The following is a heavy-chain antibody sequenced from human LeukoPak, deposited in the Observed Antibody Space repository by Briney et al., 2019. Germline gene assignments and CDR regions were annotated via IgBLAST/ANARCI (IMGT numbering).Heavy chain of an antibody. CDR2: TSAYNGNT. J-gene: IGHJ4*02. CDR3: ARAARSFHSSYYLDY. D-gene: IGHD6-6*01. Sequence: ASVKVSCKASGYTFTSYGISWVRQAPGQGLEWMGWTSAYNGNTNYAQKLQGRVTMTTDTSTSTAYMELRSLRSDDTAVYYCARAARSFHSSYYLDYWGQGTLVTVSS. V-gene: IGHV1-18*01. CDR1: GYTFTSYG.